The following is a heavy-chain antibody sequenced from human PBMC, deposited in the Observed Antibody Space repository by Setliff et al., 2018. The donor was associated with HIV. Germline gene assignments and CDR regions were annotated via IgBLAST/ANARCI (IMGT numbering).Heavy chain of an antibody. CDR2: ISYDGRTT. Sequence: PGGSLRLSCVASGFTFSTFGMYWVRQAPAKGLEWVSAISYDGRTTHYADSVMGRFTVSRDNSKNTLYLQVNGLRPDDTCVYYCASARIPTGGTSTSFDYWGQGTLVTVSS. CDR3: ASARIPTGGTSTSFDY. V-gene: IGHV3-30*01. D-gene: IGHD1-1*01. J-gene: IGHJ4*02. CDR1: GFTFSTFG.